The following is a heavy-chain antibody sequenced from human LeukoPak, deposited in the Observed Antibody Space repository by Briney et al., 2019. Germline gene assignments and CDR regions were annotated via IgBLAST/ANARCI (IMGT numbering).Heavy chain of an antibody. CDR2: ISSSSSTI. CDR3: ARDPEHIVVVTARPYYFDY. V-gene: IGHV3-48*01. CDR1: GFTFSSYA. J-gene: IGHJ4*02. Sequence: GGSLRLSCAASGFTFSSYAMSWVRQAPGKGLEWVSYISSSSSTIYYADSVKGRFTISRDNAKNPLYLQMNSLRAEDTAVYYCARDPEHIVVVTARPYYFDYWGQGTLVTVSS. D-gene: IGHD2-21*02.